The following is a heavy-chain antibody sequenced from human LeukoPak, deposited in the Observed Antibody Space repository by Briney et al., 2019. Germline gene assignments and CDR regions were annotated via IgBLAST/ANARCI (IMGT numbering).Heavy chain of an antibody. J-gene: IGHJ4*02. CDR3: ARDRVGARKFDY. V-gene: IGHV1-2*02. D-gene: IGHD1-26*01. Sequence: GASVKVSCEASGYTFTGYYMHWVRQAPGQGLEWMGWINPNSGGTNYAQKFQGRVTMTRDTSISTAYMELSRLRSDDTAVYYCARDRVGARKFDYWGQGTLVTVSS. CDR1: GYTFTGYY. CDR2: INPNSGGT.